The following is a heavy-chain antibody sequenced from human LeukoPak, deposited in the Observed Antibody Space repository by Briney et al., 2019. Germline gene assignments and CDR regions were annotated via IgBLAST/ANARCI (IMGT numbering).Heavy chain of an antibody. V-gene: IGHV3-15*01. D-gene: IGHD3-3*01. J-gene: IGHJ4*02. CDR3: AWLRSLDDLDSRFSL. CDR1: GFTFSVSW. Sequence: GGSLGLSCVGSGFTFSVSWMSWVRQAPGKGLEWVGRIKSKGGGETTDYAVPVRGRFIISRDDSRNTIFLQMTRLTAEHTATYYCAWLRSLDDLDSRFSLWGQGTRVTVSS. CDR2: IKSKGGGETT.